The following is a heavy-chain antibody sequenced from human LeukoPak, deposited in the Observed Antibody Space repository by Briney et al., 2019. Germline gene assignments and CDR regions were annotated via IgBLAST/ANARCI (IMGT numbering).Heavy chain of an antibody. CDR3: ARSSVAGSAYIDY. Sequence: SETLSLTCTVSGGSISSYYWSWIRQPPGKGLEWIGYIYYSGSTYYNPSLKSRVTISLDTSKNQFSLKLSSVTAADTAVYYCARSSVAGSAYIDYWGQGTLVTVSS. D-gene: IGHD6-19*01. V-gene: IGHV4-59*01. J-gene: IGHJ4*02. CDR1: GGSISSYY. CDR2: IYYSGST.